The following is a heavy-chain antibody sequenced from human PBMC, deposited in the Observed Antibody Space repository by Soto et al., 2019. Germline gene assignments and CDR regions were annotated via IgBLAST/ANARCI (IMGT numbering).Heavy chain of an antibody. CDR3: AMGGEVPRH. D-gene: IGHD3-16*01. CDR2: INPSGGSP. CDR1: GYTFSSYY. V-gene: IGHV1-46*03. J-gene: IGHJ4*02. Sequence: ASVKVSCKASGYTFSSYYMNWVRQAPGQGLEWLGIINPSGGSPDYAQKFQGRVTMTRDTSTSTVYMDLSSLRSEDTAVYYCAMGGEVPRHWGQGTLVTVSS.